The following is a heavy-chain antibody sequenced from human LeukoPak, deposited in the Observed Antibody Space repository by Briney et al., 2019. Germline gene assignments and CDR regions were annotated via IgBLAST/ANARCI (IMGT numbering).Heavy chain of an antibody. CDR1: GGSISSYY. V-gene: IGHV4-59*01. CDR2: IYYSGST. D-gene: IGHD4-17*01. Sequence: PSETLSLTCTVSGGSISSYYWSWLRQPPGKGLEWIGYIYYSGSTNYNPSLKSRVTISVDTSKNQFSLKLSSVTAADTAVYYCAGTDYVGIFDYWGQGTLVTVSS. CDR3: AGTDYVGIFDY. J-gene: IGHJ4*02.